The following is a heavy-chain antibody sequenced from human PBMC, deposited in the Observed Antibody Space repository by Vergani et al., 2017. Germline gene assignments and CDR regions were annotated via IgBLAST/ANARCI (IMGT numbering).Heavy chain of an antibody. CDR2: ISGSNSYI. V-gene: IGHV3-21*06. D-gene: IGHD1-26*01. Sequence: EVQLVESGGGLVKPGGSLRLSCEASGFTFSYYTMNWVRQAPGKGLEWVSSISGSNSYIYYADSVKGRFTISRDNAKTSLYLQMNSLRADDTAVYYCARESGSYYFDYWGQGTLATVSS. CDR3: ARESGSYYFDY. J-gene: IGHJ4*02. CDR1: GFTFSYYT.